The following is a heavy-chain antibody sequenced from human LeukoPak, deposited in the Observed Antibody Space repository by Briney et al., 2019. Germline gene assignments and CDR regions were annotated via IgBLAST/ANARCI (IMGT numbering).Heavy chain of an antibody. J-gene: IGHJ3*02. D-gene: IGHD6-19*01. CDR3: ARGAYSSGLGAFDI. CDR2: INPNSGGT. Sequence: ASVKVSCKASGYTFTGYYMHWVRQAPGQGLEWMGWINPNSGGTNYAQKFQGWVTMTRDTSISTAYMELSRLRSDDTAVYYYARGAYSSGLGAFDIWGQGTMVTVSS. CDR1: GYTFTGYY. V-gene: IGHV1-2*04.